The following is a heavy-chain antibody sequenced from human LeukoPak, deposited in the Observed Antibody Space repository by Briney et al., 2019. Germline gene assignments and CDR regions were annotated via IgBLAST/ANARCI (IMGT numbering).Heavy chain of an antibody. V-gene: IGHV4-59*08. CDR1: GGSISSYY. J-gene: IGHJ4*02. Sequence: PSETLSLTCTVSGGSISSYYWSWLRQPPGKGLEWIGYIYYSGSTNYNPSLKSRVTISVDTSKNQFSLKLSSVTAADTAVYFCARGPAIFYYLDYWGQGALVIVSS. CDR2: IYYSGST. CDR3: ARGPAIFYYLDY. D-gene: IGHD3-3*02.